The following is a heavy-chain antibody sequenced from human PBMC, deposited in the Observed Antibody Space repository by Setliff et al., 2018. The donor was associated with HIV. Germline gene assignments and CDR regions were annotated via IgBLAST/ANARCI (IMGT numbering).Heavy chain of an antibody. J-gene: IGHJ5*01. Sequence: PSETLSLTCTLSGFSISSDGFYWNWIRQRPGKGLEWIGYIFGSGITYYNPSLKSRLRISIDTSANQFSVELSSVTAADTALYFCARVPNWGEAWFDSWGQGTLVTVSS. CDR3: ARVPNWGEAWFDS. CDR2: IFGSGIT. V-gene: IGHV4-31*03. D-gene: IGHD7-27*01. CDR1: GFSISSDGFY.